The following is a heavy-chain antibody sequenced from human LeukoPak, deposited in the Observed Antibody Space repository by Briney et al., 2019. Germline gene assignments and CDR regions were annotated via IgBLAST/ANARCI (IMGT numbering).Heavy chain of an antibody. D-gene: IGHD3-22*01. J-gene: IGHJ4*02. CDR2: IRSKANSYAT. V-gene: IGHV3-73*01. Sequence: GGSLRLSCAASGFTLSGSAMHWVRQASGKGLEWVGRIRSKANSYATAYAASVKGRFTISRDDSKNTAYLQMNSLKTEDTAVYYCASNYDSSGFSHFDYWGQGTLVTVSS. CDR3: ASNYDSSGFSHFDY. CDR1: GFTLSGSA.